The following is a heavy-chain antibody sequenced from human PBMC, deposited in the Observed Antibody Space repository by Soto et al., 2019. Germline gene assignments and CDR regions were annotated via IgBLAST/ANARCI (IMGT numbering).Heavy chain of an antibody. Sequence: GGSLRLSCAASGFTFSGFGMHWVRQAPGKGLEWVAVIWNDGSRTYYADSVEGRFTISRDDSENTLYLQMSSLRVEDTAVYYCARAIGSLSEPDCWGQGTLVTVS. D-gene: IGHD3-10*01. V-gene: IGHV3-33*01. CDR2: IWNDGSRT. CDR1: GFTFSGFG. CDR3: ARAIGSLSEPDC. J-gene: IGHJ4*02.